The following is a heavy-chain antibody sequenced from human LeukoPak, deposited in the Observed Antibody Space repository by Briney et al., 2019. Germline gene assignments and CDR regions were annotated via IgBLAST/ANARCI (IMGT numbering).Heavy chain of an antibody. Sequence: SETLSLTCTVSGYSISSGYYWGWIRQPPGKGLEWIGYIYYTGSTYYNPSLKSRLAISLDTSKNQFSLKLSSGTAADTAVYYCARGGDSSGYEGRFDPWGQGTLVTVSS. CDR2: IYYTGST. CDR1: GYSISSGYY. CDR3: ARGGDSSGYEGRFDP. J-gene: IGHJ5*02. V-gene: IGHV4-38-2*02. D-gene: IGHD3-22*01.